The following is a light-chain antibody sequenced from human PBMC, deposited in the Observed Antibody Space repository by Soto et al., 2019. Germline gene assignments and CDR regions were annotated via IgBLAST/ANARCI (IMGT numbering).Light chain of an antibody. CDR3: SSYACSNNSV. CDR2: EVS. J-gene: IGLJ1*01. CDR1: SSDVGGYNY. V-gene: IGLV2-8*01. Sequence: QSALTQPPSASGSPGQSVTISCTGTSSDVGGYNYVSWYHQHPGKAPKLMIHEVSKRPSGVPDRFSGSKSGNTASLTVSGLQAEDEADYYCSSYACSNNSVFGTWTKSPS.